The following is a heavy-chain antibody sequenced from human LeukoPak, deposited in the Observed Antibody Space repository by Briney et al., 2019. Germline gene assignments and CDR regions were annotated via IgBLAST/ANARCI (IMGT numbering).Heavy chain of an antibody. CDR3: ARVYSGSFDP. D-gene: IGHD1-26*01. CDR1: VGSISSSSYY. CDR2: IYYSGST. Sequence: SETLSLTCTVSVGSISSSSYYWGWIRQPPGKGLEWIGSIYYSGSTYYNPSLKSRVTISVDTSKNQFSLKLSSVTAADTAVYYCARVYSGSFDPWGQGTLVTVSS. V-gene: IGHV4-39*07. J-gene: IGHJ5*02.